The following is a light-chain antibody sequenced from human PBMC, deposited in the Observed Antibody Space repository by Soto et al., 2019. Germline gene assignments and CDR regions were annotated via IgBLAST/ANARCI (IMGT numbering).Light chain of an antibody. CDR2: SNN. CDR1: SSKIGSNT. V-gene: IGLV1-44*01. Sequence: QSALTQPPSASGTPGQRVTISCSGSSSKIGSNTVNWYQQLPGTAPKLVIYSNNQRPSGVPDRFSGSKSGTSASLAISGLQSEDEADYYCVAWDDSLNGYVVFGGGTKVTVL. CDR3: VAWDDSLNGYVV. J-gene: IGLJ2*01.